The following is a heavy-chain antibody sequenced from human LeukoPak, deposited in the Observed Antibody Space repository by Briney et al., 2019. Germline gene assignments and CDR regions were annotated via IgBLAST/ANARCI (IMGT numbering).Heavy chain of an antibody. V-gene: IGHV3-23*01. D-gene: IGHD5-18*01. CDR1: GFTFSNYG. J-gene: IGHJ4*02. CDR2: IVGSGVTT. CDR3: ARNERWIQFNY. Sequence: GGSLRLSCVASGFTFSNYGMNWVRQAPGKGLEWVSGIVGSGVTTYYADSVKGRFTISRDNSKNTLYLHMNGLRVEDTAIYYCARNERWIQFNYWGQGTLVTVSS.